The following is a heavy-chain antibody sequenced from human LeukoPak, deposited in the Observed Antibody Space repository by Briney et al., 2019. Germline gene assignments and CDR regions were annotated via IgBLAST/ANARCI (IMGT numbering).Heavy chain of an antibody. J-gene: IGHJ4*02. CDR1: GFAFEAYT. V-gene: IGHV3-21*04. CDR3: SKGLFSGYDKYLDS. Sequence: GGSLRLSCVASGFAFEAYTMNSVREAPGKGLEWVSFISSTSSDINYADSVRDRFTISRENDKNSLFLQMDSLRVEDTAVYYCSKGLFSGYDKYLDSWGQGTLVTVSS. D-gene: IGHD5-12*01. CDR2: ISSTSSDI.